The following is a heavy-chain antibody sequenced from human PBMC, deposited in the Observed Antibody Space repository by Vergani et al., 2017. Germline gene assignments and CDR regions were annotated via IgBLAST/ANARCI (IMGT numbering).Heavy chain of an antibody. D-gene: IGHD1-1*01. Sequence: QVQLQESGPGLVKPSQTLSLTCTVSGGSISSGGYYWSWIRQPPGKGLEWIGYIYYSGSTNYNPSLKSRVTISVDTSKNQFSLKLSSVTAADTAVYYCARDRTGTARYGMDVWGQGTTVTVSS. V-gene: IGHV4-61*08. J-gene: IGHJ6*02. CDR3: ARDRTGTARYGMDV. CDR2: IYYSGST. CDR1: GGSISSGGYY.